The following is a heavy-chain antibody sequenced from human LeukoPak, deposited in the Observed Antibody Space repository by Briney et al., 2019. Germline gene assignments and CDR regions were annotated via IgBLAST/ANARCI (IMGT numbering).Heavy chain of an antibody. D-gene: IGHD3-16*01. CDR2: ISVYNGNT. Sequence: ASVKVSCKASGYTFNSYGINWVRQAPGQGLEWMGWISVYNGNTNFAQRFQGRVTMTTDTSTSTAYMELRSLRSDDTAVYYCARDGRAFGGVNNWLDPWGQGTLVTVSS. J-gene: IGHJ5*02. CDR1: GYTFNSYG. V-gene: IGHV1-18*01. CDR3: ARDGRAFGGVNNWLDP.